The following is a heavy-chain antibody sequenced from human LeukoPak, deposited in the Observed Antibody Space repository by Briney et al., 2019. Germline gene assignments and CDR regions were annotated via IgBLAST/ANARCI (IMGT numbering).Heavy chain of an antibody. CDR3: VRDKISGWFVDR. CDR1: GFTFSTYW. Sequence: GGSLRLSCAASGFTFSTYWMHWVRQAPGKGPVWVSRISSDGSNTIYADSVKGRFTISRDNAKNTLYLQMNSLRAEDAAVYYCVRDKISGWFVDRWGQGTLVTVSS. J-gene: IGHJ4*02. D-gene: IGHD6-19*01. CDR2: ISSDGSNT. V-gene: IGHV3-74*01.